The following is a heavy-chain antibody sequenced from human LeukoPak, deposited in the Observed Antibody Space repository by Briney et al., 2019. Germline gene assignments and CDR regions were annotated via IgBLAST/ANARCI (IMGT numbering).Heavy chain of an antibody. CDR3: ARGIEASSGWYVIDY. D-gene: IGHD6-19*01. J-gene: IGHJ4*02. V-gene: IGHV1-3*01. CDR2: INAGNGNT. CDR1: GYTFIDYA. Sequence: GASVKVSCKASGYTFIDYAMHWVRQAPGQRLEWMGWINAGNGNTKYSQKFQGRVIITRDTSATIAYMELSRLRSEDTAEYYCARGIEASSGWYVIDYWGQGTLVIVSS.